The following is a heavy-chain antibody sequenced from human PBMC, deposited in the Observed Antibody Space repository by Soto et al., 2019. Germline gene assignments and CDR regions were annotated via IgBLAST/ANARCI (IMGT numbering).Heavy chain of an antibody. V-gene: IGHV1-69*01. D-gene: IGHD6-6*01. J-gene: IGHJ5*02. CDR3: AGEGFNGNGLIAARAFWFDP. Sequence: QVQLVQSGAEVKKPGSSVKVSCKASGGTFSSYAISWVRQAPGQGLEWMGGIIPIFGTANYAQKFQGRVTITADESTITAYMELSSLRSEDTAVYYCAGEGFNGNGLIAARAFWFDPWGQGTLVTVSS. CDR2: IIPIFGTA. CDR1: GGTFSSYA.